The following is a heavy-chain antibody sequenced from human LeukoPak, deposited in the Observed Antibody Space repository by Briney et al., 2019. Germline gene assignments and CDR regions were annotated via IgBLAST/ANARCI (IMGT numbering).Heavy chain of an antibody. V-gene: IGHV4-59*01. CDR1: GGSISSYY. CDR3: ARVPPLSRPYTGNNYYFDY. CDR2: ISYTGGT. Sequence: PSETLSLTCTVSGGSISSYYWSWIRQPPGKGLDWIGYISYTGGTNYNPSLKSRVTISVDTSKNQFSLKLSSVTAADTAVYYCARVPPLSRPYTGNNYYFDYWGQGTLVTVSS. J-gene: IGHJ4*02. D-gene: IGHD5-24*01.